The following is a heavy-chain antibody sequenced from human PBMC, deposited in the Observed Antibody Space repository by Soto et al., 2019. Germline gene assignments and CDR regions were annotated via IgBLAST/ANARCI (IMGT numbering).Heavy chain of an antibody. V-gene: IGHV3-30*03. CDR1: VFNVNTYG. J-gene: IGHJ4*02. CDR3: VRDLALMADY. CDR2: ILYDGSKK. D-gene: IGHD3-16*01. Sequence: QPWGSLRLACVASVFNVNTYGIYWVRQAPGKGLQWVAQILYDGSKKHYADSVRGRFTITRDNSKNTVYLQMDSLRVDDTAMYYCVRDLALMADYWGQGTLVTVSS.